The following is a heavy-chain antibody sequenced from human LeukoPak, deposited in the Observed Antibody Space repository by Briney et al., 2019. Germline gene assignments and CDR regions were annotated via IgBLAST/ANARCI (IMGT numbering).Heavy chain of an antibody. J-gene: IGHJ1*01. Sequence: GGSLRLSCAASGLTFSSSVMCWVRQAPGRGLEWVSSISGSGDSTYYADSVKGRFAISRDNDKNTLYLQMNSLRAEDTAVYYCAKITYYYDSSGYYIEYFQHWGQGTLVTVSS. V-gene: IGHV3-23*01. CDR2: ISGSGDST. CDR1: GLTFSSSV. D-gene: IGHD3-22*01. CDR3: AKITYYYDSSGYYIEYFQH.